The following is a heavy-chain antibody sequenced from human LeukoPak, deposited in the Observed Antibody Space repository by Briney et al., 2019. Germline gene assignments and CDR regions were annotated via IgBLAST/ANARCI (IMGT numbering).Heavy chain of an antibody. CDR3: ARNLVGAASDAFDI. J-gene: IGHJ3*02. Sequence: GASVKVSCKASGYTFTSYDINWVRQPTGQGLEWMGWMNPNSGNTGYAQKFQGRVTMTRNTSISTAYMELSSLRSEDTAVYYCARNLVGAASDAFDIWGQGTMVTVSS. V-gene: IGHV1-8*01. CDR1: GYTFTSYD. CDR2: MNPNSGNT. D-gene: IGHD1-26*01.